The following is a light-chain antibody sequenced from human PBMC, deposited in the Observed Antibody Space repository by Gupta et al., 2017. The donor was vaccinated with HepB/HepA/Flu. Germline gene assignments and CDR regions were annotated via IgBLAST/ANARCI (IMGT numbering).Light chain of an antibody. CDR1: RSNTGKMH. V-gene: IGLV1-51*01. Sequence: QSVLTQPPSVSAAPGQKVTISCSGGRSNTGKMHRSWYQQFPGTAPTLLMYDTDKRPSGSPDRFSGSKSGTSATLVISGLQTGDEAEYYCGTWDNGLIAVVFGGGTRLTV. CDR3: GTWDNGLIAVV. CDR2: DTD. J-gene: IGLJ2*01.